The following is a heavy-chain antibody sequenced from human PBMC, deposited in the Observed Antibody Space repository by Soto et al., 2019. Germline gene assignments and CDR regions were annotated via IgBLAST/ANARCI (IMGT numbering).Heavy chain of an antibody. CDR1: GFTFSIYW. CDR3: ARVWIFGVVFDY. CDR2: IKQDGSEK. V-gene: IGHV3-7*01. D-gene: IGHD3-3*01. Sequence: GGSLRLSCAASGFTFSIYWMSWVRQAPGKGLEWVANIKQDGSEKYYVDSVKGRFTISRDNAKNSLYLQMNSLRAEDTAVYYCARVWIFGVVFDYWGQGTLVTVSS. J-gene: IGHJ4*02.